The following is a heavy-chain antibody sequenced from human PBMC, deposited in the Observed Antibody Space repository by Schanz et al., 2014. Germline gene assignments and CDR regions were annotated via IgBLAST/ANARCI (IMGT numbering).Heavy chain of an antibody. CDR2: ISYDGTNE. V-gene: IGHV3-30*18. CDR3: AKDRGDGYSNGIFQY. Sequence: QVFLAASGGGVVQPGRSLRLSCAASGFTFSQYGMHWVRQAPGKGLEWVAVISYDGTNEYYAESVKGRFTISRDNAKNTFYLHMNSLRNEDTAVYFCAKDRGDGYSNGIFQYWGLGTLVTVSA. CDR1: GFTFSQYG. J-gene: IGHJ4*02. D-gene: IGHD5-18*01.